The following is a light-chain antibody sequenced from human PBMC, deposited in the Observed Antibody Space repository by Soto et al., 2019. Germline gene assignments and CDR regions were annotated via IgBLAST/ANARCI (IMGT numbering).Light chain of an antibody. V-gene: IGKV3-20*01. CDR1: QSVSSSY. J-gene: IGKJ1*01. CDR2: GAS. CDR3: KQYGSSPVT. Sequence: EIVLTQSPGTLSLSPGERATLSCRASQSVSSSYLAWYQHKPGQAPRLLICGASSRATGIPDRFSGSGSGTDFTLTISRLEPEDFAVYYCKQYGSSPVTFGQGTKVDIK.